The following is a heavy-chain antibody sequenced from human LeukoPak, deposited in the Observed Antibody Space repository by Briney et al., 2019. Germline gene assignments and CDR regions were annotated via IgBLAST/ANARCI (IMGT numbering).Heavy chain of an antibody. D-gene: IGHD3-3*01. CDR3: AREGGFYRPLDY. Sequence: SETLSLTCGVSGGPVINTNWWTWVRQPPGRGLEWIGEVHLDGRTNYNPSLESRLTMSVDVSENQVSLKLTSVTAADTAVYYCAREGGFYRPLDYSGQGTLVTVSS. J-gene: IGHJ4*02. CDR2: VHLDGRT. CDR1: GGPVINTNW. V-gene: IGHV4-4*02.